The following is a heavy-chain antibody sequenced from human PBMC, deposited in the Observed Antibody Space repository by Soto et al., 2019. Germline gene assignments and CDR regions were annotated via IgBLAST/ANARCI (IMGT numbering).Heavy chain of an antibody. J-gene: IGHJ4*02. CDR3: ARSDYGDTDY. D-gene: IGHD4-17*01. V-gene: IGHV1-2*02. CDR1: GYRFACYY. Sequence: GXSEKVSCKASGYRFACYYMHWVRQAPGQGLEWMGWINPNSGGTNYAQKFQGRVTMTRDTSISPAYMELSRLRSVDTAVYYCARSDYGDTDYWGQGTLVTVSS. CDR2: INPNSGGT.